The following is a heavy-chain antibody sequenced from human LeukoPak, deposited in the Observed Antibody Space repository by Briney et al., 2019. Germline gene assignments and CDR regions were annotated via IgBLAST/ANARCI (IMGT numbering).Heavy chain of an antibody. CDR2: ISYVGTT. J-gene: IGHJ5*01. V-gene: IGHV4-39*01. D-gene: IGHD3-9*01. CDR1: GGSITTIPYN. Sequence: SETLSLTCTVAGGSITTIPYNWGWIRQPPGKGLEWIGTISYVGTTYYEPSLKSPITMSIDTSKNQFSLNLNSATAADTAVYYCARHPTGYPNWFDSWGKGTLVIVSS. CDR3: ARHPTGYPNWFDS.